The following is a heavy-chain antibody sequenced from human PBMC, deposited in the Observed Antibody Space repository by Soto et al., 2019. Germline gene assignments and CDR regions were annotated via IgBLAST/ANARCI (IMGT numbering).Heavy chain of an antibody. J-gene: IGHJ6*02. V-gene: IGHV3-30-3*01. CDR2: ISYDGSNK. D-gene: IGHD3-10*01. Sequence: GGSLRLSCAASGFTFSSYAMHWVRQAPGKGLEWVAVISYDGSNKYYADSVKGRFTISRDNSKNTLYLQMNSLRAEDTAVYYCARDDSSEWFGELPQCYYGMDVWGQGTTVTVSS. CDR1: GFTFSSYA. CDR3: ARDDSSEWFGELPQCYYGMDV.